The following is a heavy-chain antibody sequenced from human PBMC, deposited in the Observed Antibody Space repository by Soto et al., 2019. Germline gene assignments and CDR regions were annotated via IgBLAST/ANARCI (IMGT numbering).Heavy chain of an antibody. D-gene: IGHD2-2*01. CDR1: GGSISSYY. V-gene: IGHV4-59*08. CDR2: IYYSGST. CDR3: ARLRRYAYQLLGQNWFDP. J-gene: IGHJ5*02. Sequence: QVQLQESGPGLVKPSETLSLTCTVSGGSISSYYRSWIRQPPGKGLEWIGYIYYSGSTNYNPSLKSRVTISVDTSKNQFSLKLSSVTAADTAVYYCARLRRYAYQLLGQNWFDPWGQGTLVTVSS.